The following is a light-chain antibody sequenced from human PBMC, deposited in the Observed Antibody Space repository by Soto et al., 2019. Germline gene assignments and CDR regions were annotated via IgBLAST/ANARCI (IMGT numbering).Light chain of an antibody. J-gene: IGLJ2*01. CDR3: SSYTSSSSSLVV. Sequence: QAVVTQPASVSGSPGQSITISCTGTSTDVGGYNYVSWYQQHPGKAPKLMIYDVNVRPSGVSNRFSGSKSGNTASLTISGLQAEDEADYYSSSYTSSSSSLVVFGGGTKLTVL. V-gene: IGLV2-14*03. CDR2: DVN. CDR1: STDVGGYNY.